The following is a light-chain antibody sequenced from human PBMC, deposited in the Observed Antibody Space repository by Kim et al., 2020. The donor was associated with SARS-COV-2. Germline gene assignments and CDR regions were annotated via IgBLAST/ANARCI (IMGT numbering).Light chain of an antibody. Sequence: GSNNFVSWYQHHPGKAPKLIIYDVSARPSGVSNRFSGSKSGDTASLTISGLQAEDEADYYCSSYTDNILFGGGTQLTVL. J-gene: IGLJ2*01. CDR1: GSNNF. V-gene: IGLV2-14*03. CDR2: DVS. CDR3: SSYTDNIL.